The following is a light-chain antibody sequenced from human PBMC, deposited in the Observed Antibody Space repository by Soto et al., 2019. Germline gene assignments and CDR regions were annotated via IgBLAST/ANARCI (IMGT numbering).Light chain of an antibody. Sequence: QAVVTQPPSVTGAPGQRVTISCTGNNSNIGAGYPVHWYLHFPGTAPKLLIYDNNKRPSGIPDRFSGSKSGTSGTLDITGLQTGDEADYYCATWDYSLTGEVFGGGTKLTVL. CDR1: NSNIGAGY. J-gene: IGLJ2*01. CDR3: ATWDYSLTGEV. V-gene: IGLV1-51*01. CDR2: DNN.